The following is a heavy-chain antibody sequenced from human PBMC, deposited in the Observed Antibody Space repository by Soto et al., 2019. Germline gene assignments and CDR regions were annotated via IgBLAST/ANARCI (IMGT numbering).Heavy chain of an antibody. CDR1: GFSLSTSGVG. D-gene: IGHD3-10*01. V-gene: IGHV2-5*02. J-gene: IGHJ4*02. Sequence: KESGPTLVKPTQTLTLTCTFSGFSLSTSGVGVGWIRQPPGKALEWLALIYWDDDKRYSPSLKSRLTITKDTSKNQVVLTMTNMDPVDTATYYCAHSPLDYYGSGSYYTQGFDYWGQGTLVTVSS. CDR2: IYWDDDK. CDR3: AHSPLDYYGSGSYYTQGFDY.